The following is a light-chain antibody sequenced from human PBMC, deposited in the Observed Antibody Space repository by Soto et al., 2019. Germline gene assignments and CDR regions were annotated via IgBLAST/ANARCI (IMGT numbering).Light chain of an antibody. CDR1: SRDVGGYNY. J-gene: IGLJ2*01. V-gene: IGLV2-8*01. Sequence: QSVLTQPRSAAGSPGQSVAISCTGTSRDVGGYNYVSWYQQHPGKAPKPMIYEVSKRPSGVPDRFSGSKSGNTASLTVSGLQAEDEADYYCSPYAGSNNFEVLFGGGTQLTVL. CDR3: SPYAGSNNFEVL. CDR2: EVS.